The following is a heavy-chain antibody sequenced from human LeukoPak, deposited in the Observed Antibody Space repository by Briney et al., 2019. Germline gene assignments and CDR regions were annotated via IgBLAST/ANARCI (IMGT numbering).Heavy chain of an antibody. J-gene: IGHJ4*02. D-gene: IGHD2-2*01. CDR3: GSTNPFSY. CDR2: IKQDGSET. CDR1: GFAFSNYW. Sequence: GGSLRLSCAASGFAFSNYWMNWVRQAPGKGPEWVANIKQDGSETYYVDSVKGRFTISRDNAKNSLYLQMNSLRAEDTALYYCGSTNPFSYWGQGTLVTVSS. V-gene: IGHV3-7*01.